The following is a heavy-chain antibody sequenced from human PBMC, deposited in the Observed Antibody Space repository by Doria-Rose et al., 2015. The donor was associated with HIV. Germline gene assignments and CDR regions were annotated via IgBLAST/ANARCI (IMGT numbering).Heavy chain of an antibody. CDR3: ARIKSSRWYHKYYFDF. CDR1: GVSLSSPGMG. CDR2: IYSDDER. V-gene: IGHV2-26*01. Sequence: ESGPVLVKPTETLTLTCTVSGVSLSSPGMGVSWIRQPPGKALEWPANIYSDDERSYKTSLKSRLTISRGTYKSQVVLTMTDMDPVDTATYYCARIKSSRWYHKYYFDFWGQGTLVIVSA. D-gene: IGHD6-13*01. J-gene: IGHJ4*02.